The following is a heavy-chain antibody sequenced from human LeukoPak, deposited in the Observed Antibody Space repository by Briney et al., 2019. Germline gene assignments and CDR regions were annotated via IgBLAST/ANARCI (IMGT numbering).Heavy chain of an antibody. CDR1: GYTFTGYY. Sequence: ASVKVSCKASGYTFTGYYMHWVRQAPGQGLEWMGRINPNSGGTNYAQKFQGRVTMTRDTSTSTAYMELSRLRSDDTAVYYCASLHIVVVPAATNDAFDIRGQGTMVTVSS. CDR2: INPNSGGT. V-gene: IGHV1-2*06. D-gene: IGHD2-2*01. J-gene: IGHJ3*02. CDR3: ASLHIVVVPAATNDAFDI.